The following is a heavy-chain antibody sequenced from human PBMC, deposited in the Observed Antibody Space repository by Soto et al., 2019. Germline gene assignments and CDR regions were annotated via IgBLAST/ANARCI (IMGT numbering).Heavy chain of an antibody. CDR2: ISYDGSNK. V-gene: IGHV3-30-3*01. CDR1: GFTFSSYA. Sequence: PGGSLRLSCAASGFTFSSYAMHWVRQAPGKGLEWVAVISYDGSNKYYADSVKGRFTISRDNSKSTLYLQMNSLRAEDTAVYYFSRDQWSSGWYEVYYYYGMDVWGQGTTVTVSS. CDR3: SRDQWSSGWYEVYYYYGMDV. J-gene: IGHJ6*02. D-gene: IGHD6-19*01.